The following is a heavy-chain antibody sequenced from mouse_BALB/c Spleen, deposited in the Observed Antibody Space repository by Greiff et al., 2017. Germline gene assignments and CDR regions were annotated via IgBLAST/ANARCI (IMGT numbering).Heavy chain of an antibody. CDR2: ISYDGSN. CDR3: ARDYYGYDGGLAY. Sequence: EVQLVESGPGLVKPSQSLSLTCSVTGYSITSGYYWNWIRQFPGNKLEWMGYISYDGSNNYNPSLKNRISITRDTSKNQFFLKLNSVTTEDTATYYCARDYYGYDGGLAYWGQGTLVTVSA. D-gene: IGHD2-2*01. J-gene: IGHJ3*01. CDR1: GYSITSGYY. V-gene: IGHV3-6*02.